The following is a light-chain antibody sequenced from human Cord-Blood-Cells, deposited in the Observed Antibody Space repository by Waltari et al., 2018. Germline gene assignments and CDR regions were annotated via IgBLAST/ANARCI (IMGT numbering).Light chain of an antibody. J-gene: IGLJ1*01. CDR3: AAWDDSLSGPV. Sequence: QSVLTQPPSASGTPGQRVTISCSGSSSNIGSNYVYWYQQLPGTAPKLLIYRNNQRPSGVPDRFSGSKSGTSASLAISGLRSEDEADYYWAAWDDSLSGPVFGTGTKVTVL. CDR1: SSNIGSNY. V-gene: IGLV1-47*01. CDR2: RNN.